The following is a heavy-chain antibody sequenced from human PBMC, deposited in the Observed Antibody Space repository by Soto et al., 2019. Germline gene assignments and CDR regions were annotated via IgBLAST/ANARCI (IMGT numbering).Heavy chain of an antibody. J-gene: IGHJ6*02. CDR3: ARIEIGMDV. Sequence: GGSLRLSCAASGVTFSDHYMDWVRQAPGKGLEWVGRTRNKANSYTTEYAASVKGRFTISRDDSKDSLYLQMNSLKTEDTAVYYCARIEIGMDVWGQGTTVTVSS. CDR2: TRNKANSYTT. V-gene: IGHV3-72*01. CDR1: GVTFSDHY.